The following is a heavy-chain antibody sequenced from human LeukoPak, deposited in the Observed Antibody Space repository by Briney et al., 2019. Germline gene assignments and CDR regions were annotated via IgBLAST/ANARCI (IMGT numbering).Heavy chain of an antibody. V-gene: IGHV4-39*02. CDR1: GGPISTSNYY. CDR3: ARDTIPPRNATEQKTGTYY. D-gene: IGHD7-27*01. CDR2: AYYRGNT. Sequence: SETLCLTCTVAGGPISTSNYYWAWIRQPPGKGLQWSGSAYYRGNTYYNPSLKSRVTMSVDTSKNQFSLRLTSVTAADTALYYCARDTIPPRNATEQKTGTYYWGQGTLVTVSS. J-gene: IGHJ4*02.